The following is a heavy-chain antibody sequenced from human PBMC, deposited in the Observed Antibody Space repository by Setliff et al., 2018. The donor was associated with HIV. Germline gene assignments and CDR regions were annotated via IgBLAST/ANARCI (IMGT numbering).Heavy chain of an antibody. CDR1: GYSFTSYW. V-gene: IGHV5-10-1*01. Sequence: GESLKISCKGSGYSFTSYWISWVRQMPGKGLEWMGRIDPSNSNTNYSPSFQGHVTISADNSQNALYLQMNSLTDEDTAVYYCAKVFAFGVDGFDIWGQGTMVTVSS. CDR2: IDPSNSNT. J-gene: IGHJ3*02. D-gene: IGHD3-10*01. CDR3: AKVFAFGVDGFDI.